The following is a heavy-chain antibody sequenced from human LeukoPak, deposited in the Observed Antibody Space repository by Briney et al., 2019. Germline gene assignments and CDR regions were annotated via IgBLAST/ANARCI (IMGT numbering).Heavy chain of an antibody. Sequence: ASVKVSCKASGYTFTSYGISWVRQAPGQGLEWVGWISAYNGNTNYEQKLQGRVTMTRDTSTSTVYMELRSLRSDDTAVYYCARGIDSASPPLGTFEIWGQGTMVTVSS. CDR2: ISAYNGNT. D-gene: IGHD1-26*01. V-gene: IGHV1-18*01. CDR3: ARGIDSASPPLGTFEI. CDR1: GYTFTSYG. J-gene: IGHJ3*02.